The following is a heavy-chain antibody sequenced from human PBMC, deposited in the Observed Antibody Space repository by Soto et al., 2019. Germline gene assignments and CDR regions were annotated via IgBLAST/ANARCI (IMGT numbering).Heavy chain of an antibody. CDR1: GFTFSSYT. D-gene: IGHD1-1*01. CDR3: AKRHTTVATPANYFDY. J-gene: IGHJ4*02. CDR2: ISSSSSYI. V-gene: IGHV3-21*01. Sequence: PGGSLRLSCAASGFTFSSYTMNWVRQAPGKGLEWVSSISSSSSYIYYADSVKGRFTISRDNAKISLYLQMNGLRAEDTAVYYCAKRHTTVATPANYFDYWGQGTLVTVSS.